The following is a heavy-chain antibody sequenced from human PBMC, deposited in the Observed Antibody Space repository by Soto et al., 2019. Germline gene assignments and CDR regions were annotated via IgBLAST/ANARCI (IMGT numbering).Heavy chain of an antibody. CDR2: ISGSAGST. CDR3: ANYLAMVRGRYYVEY. CDR1: GCPVSTYP. J-gene: IGHJ4*02. V-gene: IGHV3-23*01. D-gene: IGHD3-10*01. Sequence: EVQLLESGGGLVQPGGSLRRSCAASGCPVSTYPMSWVRQAPGKGLERVSGISGSAGSTYYVDSVKGRFTISRDNSKNTLFLQRNGLRAEDTALYYCANYLAMVRGRYYVEYWGQGTLVTVSS.